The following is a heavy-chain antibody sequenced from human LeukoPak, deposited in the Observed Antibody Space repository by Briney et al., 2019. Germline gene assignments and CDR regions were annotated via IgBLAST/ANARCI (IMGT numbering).Heavy chain of an antibody. D-gene: IGHD4-23*01. J-gene: IGHJ4*02. V-gene: IGHV3-15*01. CDR2: IKSKADGGAT. Sequence: GGSLRLSCEASRFTFSSAWMSWVRQAPGKGLEWVGRIKSKADGGATDYAPPVKGRFTASRDDSKNTFYLQMNSLKTEDTALYYCTTAPYDGKDYWGQGTLVTVSS. CDR1: RFTFSSAW. CDR3: TTAPYDGKDY.